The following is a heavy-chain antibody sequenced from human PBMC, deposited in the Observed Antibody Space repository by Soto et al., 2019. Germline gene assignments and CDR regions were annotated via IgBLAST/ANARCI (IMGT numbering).Heavy chain of an antibody. D-gene: IGHD1-20*01. V-gene: IGHV1-2*02. Sequence: QVHLVQSGAEVRKPGASVKVSCRASGYRFNLYYMHWVRQAPGDGLEWMGWIEPNIGVTHYAQRFQGRVTMTRDTSISTVYMELSSLTSDDTAIYYCARGATWYEHWGQGTLVSV. CDR2: IEPNIGVT. CDR1: GYRFNLYY. CDR3: ARGATWYEH. J-gene: IGHJ4*02.